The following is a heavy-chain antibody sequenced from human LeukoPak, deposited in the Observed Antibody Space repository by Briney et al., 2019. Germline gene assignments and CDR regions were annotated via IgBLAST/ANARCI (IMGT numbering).Heavy chain of an antibody. CDR3: ARDRRENYYDSSGYFDY. Sequence: SVKVSCKASGGTFTSYAISWVRQAPGQGLEWMGGIIPIFGTANYAQKFQGRVTITADETTSTDYIHLSSLRSEDTAVYDCARDRRENYYDSSGYFDYWGQGTLVTVSS. CDR2: IIPIFGTA. J-gene: IGHJ4*02. D-gene: IGHD3-22*01. CDR1: GGTFTSYA. V-gene: IGHV1-69*13.